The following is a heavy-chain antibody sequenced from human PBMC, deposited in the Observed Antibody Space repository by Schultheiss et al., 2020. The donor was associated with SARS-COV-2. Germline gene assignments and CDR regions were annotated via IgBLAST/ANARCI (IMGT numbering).Heavy chain of an antibody. CDR2: INAGNGNT. CDR1: GYTFTSYA. J-gene: IGHJ4*02. CDR3: ARAPDCGRNPFAY. Sequence: ASVKVSCKASGYTFTSYAMNWVRPAPGQRLEWMGCINAGNGNTKYSQKFQGRVTITRDTSTHTVYMELSSLRSEDTAVYYCARAPDCGRNPFAYWGQGTLVTVSS. D-gene: IGHD4-23*01. V-gene: IGHV1-3*01.